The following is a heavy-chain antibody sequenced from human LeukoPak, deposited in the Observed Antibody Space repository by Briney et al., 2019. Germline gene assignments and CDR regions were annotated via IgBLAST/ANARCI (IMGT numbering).Heavy chain of an antibody. V-gene: IGHV3-64*02. D-gene: IGHD2-21*02. J-gene: IGHJ4*02. CDR2: ISTNGAST. CDR1: GFTFNSYA. CDR3: ARGKGIYCGGDCSALDY. Sequence: GGSLRLSCAASGFTFNSYAMHWVRQAPGKGLEYVSAISTNGASTYYADSVKDRFSISRDNSKNTLYLQMGSLRAEDMAVYYCARGKGIYCGGDCSALDYWGQGTPVTASS.